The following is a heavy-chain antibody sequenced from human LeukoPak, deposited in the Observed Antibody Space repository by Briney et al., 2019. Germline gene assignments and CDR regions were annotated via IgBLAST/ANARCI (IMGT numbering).Heavy chain of an antibody. D-gene: IGHD1-26*01. J-gene: IGHJ4*02. CDR3: ARDTPGGATFNY. Sequence: GGSLRLSCAASGFTFSSYSTNWVRQAPGKGLEWVSYISSGSSTIYYADSVKGRFTISRDNAKNSLYLQMNSLRAEDTAVYYCARDTPGGATFNYWGQGTLVNVSS. CDR1: GFTFSSYS. V-gene: IGHV3-48*04. CDR2: ISSGSSTI.